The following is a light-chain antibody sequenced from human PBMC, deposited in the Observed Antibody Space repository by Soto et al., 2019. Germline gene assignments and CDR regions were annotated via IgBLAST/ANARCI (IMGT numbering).Light chain of an antibody. CDR2: AAS. Sequence: AIQLTQFPSSLSASVGDRINITCRASRYIRYDLSWYQQKPGKVPEVLIYAASNLQDGVPSRFRGSGYGTDFTLTISSLEPEDFAVYYCKQRSNWPWTFGQGTKVDNK. CDR3: KQRSNWPWT. J-gene: IGKJ1*01. V-gene: IGKV1-6*01. CDR1: RYIRYD.